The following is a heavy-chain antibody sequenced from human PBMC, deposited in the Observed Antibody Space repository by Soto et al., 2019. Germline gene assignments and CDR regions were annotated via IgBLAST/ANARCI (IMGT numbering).Heavy chain of an antibody. CDR3: ARTPVVVPAASYTGGYFDY. J-gene: IGHJ4*02. D-gene: IGHD2-2*01. CDR2: MSAYNGNT. CDR1: GYTFTSYG. V-gene: IGHV1-18*01. Sequence: SVKVCCKASGYTFTSYGSSWVRQAPGQGLEWMGGMSAYNGNTNYAQKLQGRVTMTTDTSTSTAYMELSSLRSEDTAVYYCARTPVVVPAASYTGGYFDYWGQGTLVPVSS.